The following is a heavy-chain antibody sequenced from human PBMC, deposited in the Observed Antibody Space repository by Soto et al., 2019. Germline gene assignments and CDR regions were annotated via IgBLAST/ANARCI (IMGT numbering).Heavy chain of an antibody. CDR3: ARGVVVVAVNWFDP. Sequence: QVQLVQSGAEVKKPGASVKVSCKASGYTFTSYAMHWVRQAPGQRLEWMGWINAGNGNTKYSQKFQGRVTITRDTSASTAYMELSSLRSEDTAEYYCARGVVVVAVNWFDPWGQGTLVTVSS. D-gene: IGHD2-15*01. V-gene: IGHV1-3*01. CDR1: GYTFTSYA. CDR2: INAGNGNT. J-gene: IGHJ5*02.